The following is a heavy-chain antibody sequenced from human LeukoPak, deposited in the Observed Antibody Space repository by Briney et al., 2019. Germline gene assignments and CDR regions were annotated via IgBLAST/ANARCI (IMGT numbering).Heavy chain of an antibody. D-gene: IGHD5-18*01. J-gene: IGHJ4*02. CDR2: IYYSGST. Sequence: SETLSLTCTVSGGSISSYYWSWIRQPPGKGLEWIGYIYYSGSTNYNPSLKSRVTISVDTSKNQFSLKLSSVTAADTAVYYCARSSWIPSTVGDYWGQGTLVTVSS. V-gene: IGHV4-59*08. CDR1: GGSISSYY. CDR3: ARSSWIPSTVGDY.